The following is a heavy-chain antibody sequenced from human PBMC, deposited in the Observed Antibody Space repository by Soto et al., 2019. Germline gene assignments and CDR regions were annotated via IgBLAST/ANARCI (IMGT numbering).Heavy chain of an antibody. D-gene: IGHD2-21*01. J-gene: IGHJ3*01. V-gene: IGHV4-31*02. CDR3: ARSVILKTKSILDL. Sequence: QMQLQESGPGLVKPPQTLSLTCTVSGGSIGGVGFHWTWVRVRPGEGLEWIGNTYNRRRAYYNPSLESRISMSLEKSKNQSSSDMTSVNVAETALCYCARSVILKTKSILDLWGPGTMVAASS. CDR1: GGSIGGVGFH. CDR2: TYNRRRA.